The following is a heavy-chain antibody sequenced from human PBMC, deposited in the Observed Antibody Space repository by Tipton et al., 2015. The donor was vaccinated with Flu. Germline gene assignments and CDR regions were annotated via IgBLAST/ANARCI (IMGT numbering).Heavy chain of an antibody. D-gene: IGHD2-21*02. J-gene: IGHJ6*02. CDR3: ERYCLGATCYSGRYYYHYAMDV. CDR2: IKEDGSEK. Sequence: GSLRLSCAASGFTFSMYWMSWVRQAPGKGLEWVANIKEDGSEKNYVDSVKGRLTISRDNAKNSLHLQINSLRAEDTAVYYCERYCLGATCYSGRYYYHYAMDVWGQGTTVTVS. CDR1: GFTFSMYW. V-gene: IGHV3-7*01.